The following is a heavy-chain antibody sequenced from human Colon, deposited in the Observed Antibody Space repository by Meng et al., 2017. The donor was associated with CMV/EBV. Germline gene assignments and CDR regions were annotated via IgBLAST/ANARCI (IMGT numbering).Heavy chain of an antibody. D-gene: IGHD3-3*01. V-gene: IGHV3-48*03. CDR3: ARGDYDFWGGY. Sequence: GESLKISCEASGFTFSNYAMSWVRQAPGKGLEWLSVISGGGTTTYYADSVKGRFTISRDNSKNSLYLQMNSLRAEDTAVYYCARGDYDFWGGYWGQGTLVTVSS. J-gene: IGHJ4*02. CDR1: GFTFSNYA. CDR2: ISGGGTTT.